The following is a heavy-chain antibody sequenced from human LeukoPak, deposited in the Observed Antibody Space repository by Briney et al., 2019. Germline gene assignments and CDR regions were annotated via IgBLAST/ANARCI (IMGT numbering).Heavy chain of an antibody. Sequence: GGSLRLSCAAFGFTFSTYAMSWVRQAPGKGLEYVAAITINIDRTFYADSVNGRFTISRDNSRNTLYLQMSSLRPEDTALYYCVKPARGSGIQYGLDSWGQGTLVTVSS. CDR2: ITINIDRT. J-gene: IGHJ4*02. CDR3: VKPARGSGIQYGLDS. V-gene: IGHV3-64D*06. CDR1: GFTFSTYA. D-gene: IGHD3-10*01.